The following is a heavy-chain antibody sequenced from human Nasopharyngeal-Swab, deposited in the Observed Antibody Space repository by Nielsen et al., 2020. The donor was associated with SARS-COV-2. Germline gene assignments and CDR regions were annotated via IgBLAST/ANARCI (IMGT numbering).Heavy chain of an antibody. V-gene: IGHV1-2*02. CDR1: GYTFTGYY. D-gene: IGHD3-16*01. CDR2: INPNGGGT. Sequence: ASVKVSCKASGYTFTGYYIHWVRRAPGQGLEWMGWINPNGGGTNYAQEFQGRVTMTRETSISTTYMDLRWLRSDDTAVYYCARGPAHGAYPSRASFDLWGRGTLVSVSS. CDR3: ARGPAHGAYPSRASFDL. J-gene: IGHJ2*01.